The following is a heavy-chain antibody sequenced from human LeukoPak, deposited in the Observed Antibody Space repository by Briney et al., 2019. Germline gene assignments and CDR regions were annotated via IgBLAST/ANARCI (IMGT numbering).Heavy chain of an antibody. CDR2: INPNSGGT. J-gene: IGHJ6*02. D-gene: IGHD5-12*01. CDR3: ARDQYSGYGLSYYGMDV. CDR1: GYTFLDYY. V-gene: IGHV1-2*04. Sequence: ASVKVSCKASGYTFLDYYMHWVRQAPGQGLEWMGWINPNSGGTNYAQKFQGWVTMTRDTSISTAYMELSRLRSDDTAVYYCARDQYSGYGLSYYGMDVWGQGTTVTVSS.